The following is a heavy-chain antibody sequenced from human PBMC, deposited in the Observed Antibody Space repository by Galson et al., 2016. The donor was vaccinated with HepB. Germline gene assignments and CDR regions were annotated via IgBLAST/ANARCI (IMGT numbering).Heavy chain of an antibody. J-gene: IGHJ4*02. D-gene: IGHD6-6*01. CDR2: INPRSGFT. CDR3: ARDHGSSSHFDS. CDR1: GYTFNNFY. V-gene: IGHV1-46*02. Sequence: SVKVSCKASGYTFNNFYIQWVRHAPGHGLDWMGIINPRSGFTTYAQTVQGRVTITRDTSTSTVYMELHSLTSDDTAVYYCARDHGSSSHFDSWGQGTLVTVSS.